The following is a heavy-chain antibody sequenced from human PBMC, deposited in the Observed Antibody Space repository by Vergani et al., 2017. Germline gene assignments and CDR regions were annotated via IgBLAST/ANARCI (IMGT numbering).Heavy chain of an antibody. Sequence: QVQLVQSGAEVKKPGASVKVSCKVSGYTLTELSMHWVRQAPGKGLEWMGGFDPEDGETIYAQKFQGRVTMTEDTSTDTAYMELSSLRSEDTAVYYCARDVGDIVVVVAAIGGVSPYYYYGMDVWGQGTTVTVSS. V-gene: IGHV1-24*01. J-gene: IGHJ6*02. CDR1: GYTLTELS. CDR2: FDPEDGET. D-gene: IGHD2-15*01. CDR3: ARDVGDIVVVVAAIGGVSPYYYYGMDV.